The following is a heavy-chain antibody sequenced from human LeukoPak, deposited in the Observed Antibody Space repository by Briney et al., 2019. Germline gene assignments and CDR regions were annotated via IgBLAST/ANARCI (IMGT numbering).Heavy chain of an antibody. CDR1: GFTFSSHS. V-gene: IGHV3-21*01. J-gene: IGHJ4*02. CDR2: VSTGSRDI. CDR3: AREGGYCYGDSCRYFDY. Sequence: GGSLRLSCAASGFTFSSHSMNWVRQAPGKGLEWVSSVSTGSRDIYYADSVKGRFTISRDSAKNSLYLQMNSLRAEDTAVYYCAREGGYCYGDSCRYFDYWGQGTLVTVSS. D-gene: IGHD2-15*01.